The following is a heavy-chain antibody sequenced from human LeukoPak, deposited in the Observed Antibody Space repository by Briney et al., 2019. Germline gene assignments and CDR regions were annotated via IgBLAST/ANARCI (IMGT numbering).Heavy chain of an antibody. CDR2: ISGSGGST. J-gene: IGHJ4*02. CDR1: GFTFSAYA. D-gene: IGHD6-19*01. Sequence: GGSLRLSCAASGFTFSAYAMSWVRQAPGKGLEWVSAISGSGGSTYYADPVKGRFTISRDNSKNTVYLQMNSLRAEDTAVYYCATHAIAVAGRGFDYWGQGTLVTVFS. V-gene: IGHV3-23*01. CDR3: ATHAIAVAGRGFDY.